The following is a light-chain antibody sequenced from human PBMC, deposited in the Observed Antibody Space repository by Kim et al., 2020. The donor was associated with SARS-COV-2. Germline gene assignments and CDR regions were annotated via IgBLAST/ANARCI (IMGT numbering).Light chain of an antibody. CDR2: DVS. J-gene: IGLJ3*02. Sequence: QSALTQPPSVSGSPGHSVTISCTGTSSDVGGYNYVSWYQQHPGKAPKLMIYDVSKRPSGVPDRFSGSKSGNTASLTISGLQAEDEADYYCCSYAGSYGVFGGGTQLTVL. V-gene: IGLV2-11*01. CDR1: SSDVGGYNY. CDR3: CSYAGSYGV.